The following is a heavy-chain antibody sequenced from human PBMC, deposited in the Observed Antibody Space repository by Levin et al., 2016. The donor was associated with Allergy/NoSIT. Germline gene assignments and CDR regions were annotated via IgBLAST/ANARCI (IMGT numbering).Heavy chain of an antibody. CDR2: IGYDGSNK. J-gene: IGHJ6*02. CDR1: GFIFSRYG. Sequence: GESLKISCAASGFIFSRYGMHWLRQAPGKGLEWVAVIGYDGSNKYYADSVKGRFTISRDNSKNTLYLQMNSLRAEDTAVYYCARNTLTYEFWIKRGMDVWGQGTTVTVSS. V-gene: IGHV3-33*01. CDR3: ARNTLTYEFWIKRGMDV. D-gene: IGHD3-3*01.